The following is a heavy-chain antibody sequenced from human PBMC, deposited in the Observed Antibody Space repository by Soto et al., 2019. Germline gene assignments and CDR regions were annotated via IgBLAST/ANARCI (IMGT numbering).Heavy chain of an antibody. D-gene: IGHD2-15*01. J-gene: IGHJ4*02. CDR3: ARGYAAPRAAD. CDR2: INHSGST. Sequence: SETLSLTCAVYGGSFSGYYWSWIRQPPGKGLEWIGEINHSGSTSYNPSLKSRVTISVDTSKNQFSLKLSSVTAADTAVYYCARGYAAPRAADWGQGTLVTVSS. V-gene: IGHV4-34*01. CDR1: GGSFSGYY.